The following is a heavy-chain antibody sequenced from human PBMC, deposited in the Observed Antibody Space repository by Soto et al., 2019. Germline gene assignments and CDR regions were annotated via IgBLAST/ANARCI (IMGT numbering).Heavy chain of an antibody. CDR3: AREYDFWSGYYGLLDY. CDR2: IWYDGSNK. Sequence: PGGSLRISCAASGFTFSSYGMHWVRQAPGKGLEWVAVIWYDGSNKYYADSVKGRFTISRDNSKNTLYLQMNSLRAEDTAVYYCAREYDFWSGYYGLLDYWGQGTLVTVSS. J-gene: IGHJ4*02. CDR1: GFTFSSYG. D-gene: IGHD3-3*01. V-gene: IGHV3-33*01.